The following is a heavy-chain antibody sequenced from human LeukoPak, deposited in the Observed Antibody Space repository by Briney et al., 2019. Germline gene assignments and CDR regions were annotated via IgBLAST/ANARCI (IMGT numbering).Heavy chain of an antibody. CDR3: ARGLMTTVVTPGY. D-gene: IGHD4-23*01. Sequence: KPSETLSLTCTVSGGTISSGTYYWVWIRQPPGKGLVWIGSFYSSGSTFYNSSLKSRVTISIDTSKNHFSLKLSSVTAADTAVYYCARGLMTTVVTPGYWGQGTLVTVSS. CDR1: GGTISSGTYY. CDR2: FYSSGST. J-gene: IGHJ4*02. V-gene: IGHV4-39*02.